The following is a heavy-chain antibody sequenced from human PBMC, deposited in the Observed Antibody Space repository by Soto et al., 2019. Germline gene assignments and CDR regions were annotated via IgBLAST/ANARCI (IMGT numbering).Heavy chain of an antibody. CDR1: GLTFSSST. V-gene: IGHV1-69*06. J-gene: IGHJ6*02. CDR3: AKNGPPPYYFYGMDV. CDR2: IIPFFGSV. D-gene: IGHD2-8*01. Sequence: GASVKVSCKASGLTFSSSTLTWVRQAPGQGPEWMGGIIPFFGSVDYAQKFQDRVTMTVDTSTTTAFMELTSLTSDDRAVYYCAKNGPPPYYFYGMDVWG.